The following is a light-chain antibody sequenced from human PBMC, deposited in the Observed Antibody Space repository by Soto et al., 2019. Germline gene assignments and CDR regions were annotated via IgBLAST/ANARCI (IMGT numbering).Light chain of an antibody. J-gene: IGLJ1*01. CDR1: SSDVGGYDY. CDR3: SSHTSDNTRV. CDR2: EVT. V-gene: IGLV2-14*01. Sequence: QSVLTQPASVSGSPGQSIAISCTGTSSDVGGYDYVSWYQQHPDKAPKLIIFEVTQRPSGVSDRSSGSKSGNTASLTISGLQPEDEADYYCSSHTSDNTRVFGSGTKVTVL.